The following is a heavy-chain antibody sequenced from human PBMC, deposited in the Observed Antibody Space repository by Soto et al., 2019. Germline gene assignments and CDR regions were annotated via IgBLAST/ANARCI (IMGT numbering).Heavy chain of an antibody. CDR2: ISSDGSTT. CDR1: GFTFETYW. V-gene: IGHV3-74*01. Sequence: EVQLVESGGGLVQPGGSLRLSCAVSGFTFETYWMHWVRQAPGKGLAWVSRISSDGSTTDYADSVEGRFTISRDNAKNTLYLQMTSLTAEGTAIYYCARAMTSVGATTRGDYWGQGTLVTVSS. D-gene: IGHD1-26*01. J-gene: IGHJ4*02. CDR3: ARAMTSVGATTRGDY.